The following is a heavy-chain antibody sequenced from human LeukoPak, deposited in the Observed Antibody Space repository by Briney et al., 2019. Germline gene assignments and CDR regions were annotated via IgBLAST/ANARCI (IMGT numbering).Heavy chain of an antibody. J-gene: IGHJ5*02. CDR1: GGSISSYY. V-gene: IGHV4-4*07. Sequence: SETLSLTCTVSGGSISSYYWSWIRQPAGKGLEWIGRIYTSGSTNYNPSLKSRVTMSVDTSKNQFSLKLSSVTAADTAVYYCARGRIGYCSSTSCLKTYNWFDPWGQGTLVTVSS. D-gene: IGHD2-2*01. CDR2: IYTSGST. CDR3: ARGRIGYCSSTSCLKTYNWFDP.